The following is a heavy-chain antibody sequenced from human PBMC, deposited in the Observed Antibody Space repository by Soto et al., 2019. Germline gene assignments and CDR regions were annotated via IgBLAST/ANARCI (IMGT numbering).Heavy chain of an antibody. CDR1: GVSLNSYY. D-gene: IGHD2-15*01. V-gene: IGHV4-59*08. CDR2: IYYSGST. CDR3: ARHRCNGGTCQPDY. J-gene: IGHJ4*02. Sequence: QVQLQESGPGLVKPSETLSLTCTVSGVSLNSYYWTWVRQPPGKGLEWVGHIYYSGSTTYHPSRQTRVTIAVDTSKNQFSLKLTSVTAADSAVYYCARHRCNGGTCQPDYWGQGTLVTVSS.